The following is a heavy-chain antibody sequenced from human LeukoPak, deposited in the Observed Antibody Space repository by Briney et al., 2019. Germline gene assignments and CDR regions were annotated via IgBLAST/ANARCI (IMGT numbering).Heavy chain of an antibody. CDR3: ARDSSGYYLGTFDY. V-gene: IGHV3-33*01. CDR2: IWYDGSNK. CDR1: GFTFSSYG. D-gene: IGHD3-22*01. J-gene: IGHJ4*02. Sequence: PGGSLGLSCAASGFTFSSYGMHWVRQAPGKGLEWVAVIWYDGSNKYYADSVKGRFTISRDNSKNTLYLQMNSLRAEDTAVYYCARDSSGYYLGTFDYWGQGTLVTVSS.